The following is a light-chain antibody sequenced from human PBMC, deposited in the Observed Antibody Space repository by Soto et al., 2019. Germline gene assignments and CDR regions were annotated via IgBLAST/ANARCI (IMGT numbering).Light chain of an antibody. CDR2: DVS. Sequence: QSALTQPASVSGSPGQSITISCTGTSSDVGGYDYVSWYQQHPGKAPKLMIYDVSNRPSGVSNRFSGSKSGSTASLTISELQAEDEADYYCSSYTSSSTLVFGGGTKLTVL. CDR3: SSYTSSSTLV. CDR1: SSDVGGYDY. J-gene: IGLJ2*01. V-gene: IGLV2-14*01.